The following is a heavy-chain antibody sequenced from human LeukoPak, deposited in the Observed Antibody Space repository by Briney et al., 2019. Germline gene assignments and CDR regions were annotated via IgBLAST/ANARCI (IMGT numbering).Heavy chain of an antibody. CDR1: GGSISSSY. CDR2: IHYSGST. V-gene: IGHV4-59*08. CDR3: ARHDPGWFDT. J-gene: IGHJ5*02. D-gene: IGHD7-27*01. Sequence: SETLSLTCTVSGGSISSSYWSWIRQPPGKGLEWIGYIHYSGSTTYNPSLKSRATISVDTSKAHFSLKLSSATATDTAAYYCARHDPGWFDTWGQGTLVTVSS.